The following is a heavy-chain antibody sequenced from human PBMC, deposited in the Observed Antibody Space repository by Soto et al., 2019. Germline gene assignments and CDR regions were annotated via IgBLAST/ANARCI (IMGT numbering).Heavy chain of an antibody. CDR2: ISAYNGNT. J-gene: IGHJ6*02. Sequence: GASVKVSCKASGYTFTSYVISWVRQAPGQGLEWMGWISAYNGNTNYAQKLQGRVTMTTDTSTSTAYMELRSLRSDDTAVYYCAREHLGYCTNGVCYGMDVWGQGTTVTVSS. D-gene: IGHD2-8*01. CDR3: AREHLGYCTNGVCYGMDV. V-gene: IGHV1-18*01. CDR1: GYTFTSYV.